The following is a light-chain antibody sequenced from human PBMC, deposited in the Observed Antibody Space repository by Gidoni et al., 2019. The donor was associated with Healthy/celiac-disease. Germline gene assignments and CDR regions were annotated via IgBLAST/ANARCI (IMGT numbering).Light chain of an antibody. CDR3: QQYNNWPRT. CDR2: GAS. CDR1: QSVSSN. V-gene: IGKV3-15*01. J-gene: IGKJ1*01. Sequence: EIVMPPSPATLSVSPRERATLSCRASQSVSSNLAWYQQKPGQAPRLLIYGASTRATGIPARFSGSGSGTEFTLTISSLQSEDFAVYYCQQYNNWPRTFGQGTKVEIK.